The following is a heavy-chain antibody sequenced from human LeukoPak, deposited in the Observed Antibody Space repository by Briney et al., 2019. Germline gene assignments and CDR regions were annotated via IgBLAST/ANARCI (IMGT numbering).Heavy chain of an antibody. J-gene: IGHJ4*02. Sequence: GGSLRLSCAASGFTFSSYSMNWVRQAPGKGLEWVSSISSSSSYIYYADSVKGRFTISRDNAKNSLYLQMNSLRAEDTAVYYCAKDRSRIVVVPAAMDYWGQGTLVTVSS. CDR1: GFTFSSYS. CDR2: ISSSSSYI. V-gene: IGHV3-21*01. CDR3: AKDRSRIVVVPAAMDY. D-gene: IGHD2-2*01.